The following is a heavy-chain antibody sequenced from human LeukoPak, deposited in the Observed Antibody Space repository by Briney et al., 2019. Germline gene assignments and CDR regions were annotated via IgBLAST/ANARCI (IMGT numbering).Heavy chain of an antibody. D-gene: IGHD3-9*01. V-gene: IGHV1-18*01. CDR3: AIRYYDILTGSDYYYGMDV. CDR2: ISAYNGNT. Sequence: ASVKVSCKASGYTFTSYGISWVRQAPGQGLEWMGWISAYNGNTNYAQKLQGRVTMTTDTSTSTAYMELRSLRSDDTAVYYCAIRYYDILTGSDYYYGMDVWGQGTTVTVS. CDR1: GYTFTSYG. J-gene: IGHJ6*02.